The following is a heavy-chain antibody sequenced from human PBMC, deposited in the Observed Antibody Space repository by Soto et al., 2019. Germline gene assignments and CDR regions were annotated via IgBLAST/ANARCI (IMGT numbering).Heavy chain of an antibody. J-gene: IGHJ6*04. V-gene: IGHV3-23*01. Sequence: PWGSPRLFRAASRVSASSYVVSGVRQNPGKGLEWVSAISVSGSNTYYADSVKGRFTISRDNSKNTLFLQMNSLRAEDTAVYYCAKALRYFDWLVRPWNAMDVWGEGTTVTVSS. CDR1: RVSASSYV. D-gene: IGHD3-9*01. CDR3: AKALRYFDWLVRPWNAMDV. CDR2: ISVSGSNT.